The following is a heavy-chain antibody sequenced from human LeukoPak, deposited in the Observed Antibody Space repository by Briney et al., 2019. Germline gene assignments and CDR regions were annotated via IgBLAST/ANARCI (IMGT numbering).Heavy chain of an antibody. CDR1: GHIFSGSA. Sequence: PGGSLRLSCAASGHIFSGSAMHWVRQASGKGLEGVGHIRSKHNSYVPAYAASVKGRFTISRDDSKNMAYRHMNSLKTEDTAVYYCTRDIEGAPGGYWGQGTLVTGSS. V-gene: IGHV3-73*01. CDR3: TRDIEGAPGGY. CDR2: IRSKHNSYVP. D-gene: IGHD1-26*01. J-gene: IGHJ4*02.